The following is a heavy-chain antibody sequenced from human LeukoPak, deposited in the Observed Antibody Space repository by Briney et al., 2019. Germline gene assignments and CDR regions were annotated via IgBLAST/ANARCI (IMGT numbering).Heavy chain of an antibody. J-gene: IGHJ4*02. D-gene: IGHD1-26*01. Sequence: GGSLRLSCAASGFTFSSYGMHWVRQAPGKGLEWVAVISYDGSNKYYADSVKGRFTISRDNSKNTLYLQMNSLRAEDTAVYYCAKAIVGATTPPRLDYWAREPWSPSPQ. CDR2: ISYDGSNK. CDR1: GFTFSSYG. V-gene: IGHV3-30*18. CDR3: AKAIVGATTPPRLDY.